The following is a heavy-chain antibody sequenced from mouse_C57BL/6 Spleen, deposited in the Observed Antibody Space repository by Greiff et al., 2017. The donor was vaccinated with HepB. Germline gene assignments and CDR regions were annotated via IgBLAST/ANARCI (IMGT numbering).Heavy chain of an antibody. CDR2: IDPETGGT. D-gene: IGHD2-5*01. CDR1: GYTFTDYE. J-gene: IGHJ2*01. Sequence: LVESGAELVRPGASVTLSCKASGYTFTDYEMHWVKQTPVHGLEWIGAIDPETGGTASKQKFKGKAILTADKSSSTAYMELRSLTSEDSAVYYCTRDINYYLYYFDYWGQGTTLTVSS. CDR3: TRDINYYLYYFDY. V-gene: IGHV1-15*01.